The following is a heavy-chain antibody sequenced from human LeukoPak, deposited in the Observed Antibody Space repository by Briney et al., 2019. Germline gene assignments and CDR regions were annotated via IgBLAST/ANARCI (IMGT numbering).Heavy chain of an antibody. CDR1: GFTFSSYA. D-gene: IGHD3-3*01. J-gene: IGHJ4*02. Sequence: GGSLRLSCAASGFTFSSYAMHWVRQAPGKGLEWVAVISYDGSNKYYADSVKGRFTISRDNSKNTLYLQMNSLRAEDTAVYYCARMKEPYDFWSGYYSYWGQGTPVTVSS. CDR2: ISYDGSNK. V-gene: IGHV3-30*04. CDR3: ARMKEPYDFWSGYYSY.